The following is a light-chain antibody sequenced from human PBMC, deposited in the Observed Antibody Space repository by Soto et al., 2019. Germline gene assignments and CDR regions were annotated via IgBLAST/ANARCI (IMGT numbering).Light chain of an antibody. CDR3: QQYVS. Sequence: EIVLTQSPGTLSLSPGERATLSCRASPSVSGSNLAWYQQKPGQAPRLVIYGASSRATGIPDRFSGSGSGTDFTLTISRLEPEDFAVYYCQQYVSFGQGTKVDIK. CDR1: PSVSGSN. CDR2: GAS. V-gene: IGKV3-20*01. J-gene: IGKJ1*01.